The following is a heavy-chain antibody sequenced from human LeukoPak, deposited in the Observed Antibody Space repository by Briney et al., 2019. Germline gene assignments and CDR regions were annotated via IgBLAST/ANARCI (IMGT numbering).Heavy chain of an antibody. D-gene: IGHD5-18*01. CDR1: GFSFSTYW. CDR2: IMRDGSEK. CDR3: ARDPSRGYSYGYADY. Sequence: GGSLRLSCAASGFSFSTYWMNWVRQPPGKGLEWVANIMRDGSEKYYVDSVKGRFTISRDNAKNSLYLQMNSLRAEDTAVYYCARDPSRGYSYGYADYWGQGSLVIVSS. J-gene: IGHJ4*02. V-gene: IGHV3-7*01.